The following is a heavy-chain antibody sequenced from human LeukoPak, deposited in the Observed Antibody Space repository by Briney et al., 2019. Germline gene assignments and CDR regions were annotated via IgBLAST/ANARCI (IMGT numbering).Heavy chain of an antibody. V-gene: IGHV1-18*01. CDR1: GYTFTSYG. D-gene: IGHD5-12*01. CDR2: ISAYNGST. J-gene: IGHJ4*02. Sequence: EASVKVSCKASGYTFTSYGISWVRQAPGQGLEWMGWISAYNGSTNYAQKLQGRVTMTTDTSTSTAYMELRSLRSDDTAVYYCARVGGYDLGGFLDYWGQGTLVTVSS. CDR3: ARVGGYDLGGFLDY.